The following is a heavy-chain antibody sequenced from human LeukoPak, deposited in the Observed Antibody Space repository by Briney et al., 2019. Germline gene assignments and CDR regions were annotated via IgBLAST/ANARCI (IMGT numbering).Heavy chain of an antibody. V-gene: IGHV4-59*12. CDR2: GST. CDR3: ARGRTYYYDSSGSANYYFDY. D-gene: IGHD3-22*01. CDR1: GGSISRYY. J-gene: IGHJ4*02. Sequence: SETLSLTCSVSGGSISRYYWSWIRQPPGKGLEWIGYGSTNYNHSLKSRVTISVDTSKNQFSLKLSSVTAADTAVYYCARGRTYYYDSSGSANYYFDYWGQGTLVTVSS.